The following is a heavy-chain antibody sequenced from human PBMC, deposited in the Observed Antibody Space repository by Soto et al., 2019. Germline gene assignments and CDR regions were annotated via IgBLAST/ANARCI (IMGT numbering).Heavy chain of an antibody. V-gene: IGHV3-23*01. CDR2: VSDNGGRT. CDR1: GFTFSNYG. D-gene: IGHD6-19*01. CDR3: AKIRQWLLQKYYFDY. J-gene: IGHJ4*02. Sequence: GGSLRLSCAASGFTFSNYGMSWVRQAPGKGLEWVSAVSDNGGRTRYADSVKGRFTISRDNSQNTLYLQMLSLRADDTAIYYCAKIRQWLLQKYYFDYWGQGTLVTVSS.